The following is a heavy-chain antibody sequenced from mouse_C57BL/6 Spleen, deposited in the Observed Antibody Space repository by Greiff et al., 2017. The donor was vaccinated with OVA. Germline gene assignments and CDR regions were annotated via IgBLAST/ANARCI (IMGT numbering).Heavy chain of an antibody. CDR1: GFTFSDYY. CDR2: INYDGSST. CDR3: ARETYDGYSYAMDY. Sequence: EVKVVESEGGLVQPGSSMKLSCTASGFTFSDYYMAWVRQVPEKGLEWVANINYDGSSTYYLDSLKSRFIISRDNAKNILFLQMSSLKSEDTATYYCARETYDGYSYAMDYWGQGTSVTVSS. J-gene: IGHJ4*01. D-gene: IGHD2-3*01. V-gene: IGHV5-16*01.